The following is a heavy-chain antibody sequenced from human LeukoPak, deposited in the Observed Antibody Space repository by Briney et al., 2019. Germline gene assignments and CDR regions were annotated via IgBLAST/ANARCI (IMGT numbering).Heavy chain of an antibody. CDR2: IYTSGST. V-gene: IGHV4-4*07. Sequence: SETLSLTCTVSGGSISSYYWSWIRQPAGKGLEWIGRIYTSGSTNYNPSLKSRVTMSVDTSKNQFSLKLSSVTAADTAVYYCVRVRAAVAGDDAFDIWGQGTMVTVSS. CDR1: GGSISSYY. CDR3: VRVRAAVAGDDAFDI. J-gene: IGHJ3*02. D-gene: IGHD6-19*01.